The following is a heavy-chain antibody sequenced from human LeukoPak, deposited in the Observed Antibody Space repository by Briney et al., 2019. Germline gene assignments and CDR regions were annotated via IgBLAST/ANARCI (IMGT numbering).Heavy chain of an antibody. CDR1: GGSISSSSYY. CDR2: IYYSGST. Sequence: SETLSLTCTVSGGSISSSSYYWGWIRQPPGKGLEWIGSIYYSGSTYYNQSLKSRVTISVDTSKNQFSLKLSSVTAADTAVYYCGRDYYDSSGRHAFDIWGQGTMVTVSS. D-gene: IGHD3-22*01. CDR3: GRDYYDSSGRHAFDI. V-gene: IGHV4-39*07. J-gene: IGHJ3*02.